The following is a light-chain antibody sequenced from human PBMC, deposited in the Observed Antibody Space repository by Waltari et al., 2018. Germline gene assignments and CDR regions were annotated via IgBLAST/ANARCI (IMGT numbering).Light chain of an antibody. J-gene: IGKJ1*01. CDR1: QRVSRT. V-gene: IGKV3-20*01. CDR3: QHYVRLPAT. CDR2: GAS. Sequence: EVVLTQSPGTLSLSPGESAHPSCRASQRVSRTLAWYQQKPGQAPKLLIYGASIRATGIPDRFTGSGSGTDFSLTISSLEPEDFAIYFCQHYVRLPATFDQGTKVEIK.